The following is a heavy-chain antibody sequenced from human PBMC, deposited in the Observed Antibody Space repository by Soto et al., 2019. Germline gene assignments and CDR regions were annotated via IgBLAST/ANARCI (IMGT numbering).Heavy chain of an antibody. J-gene: IGHJ3*02. D-gene: IGHD6-13*01. V-gene: IGHV3-48*03. Sequence: GGSLRLSCAASGFTFSSYEMNWVRQAPGKGLEWVSYISSSGSTIYYADSVKGRFTISRDNAKNSLYLQMNSLRAEDTAVYYCARVASYSSSWFVAFDIWGQGTTVPVSS. CDR2: ISSSGSTI. CDR1: GFTFSSYE. CDR3: ARVASYSSSWFVAFDI.